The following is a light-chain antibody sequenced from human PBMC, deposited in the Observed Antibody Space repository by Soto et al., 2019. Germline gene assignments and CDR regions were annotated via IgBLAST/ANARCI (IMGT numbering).Light chain of an antibody. CDR2: DVS. CDR1: SSDVGTYNF. CDR3: ASMPGIARYV. V-gene: IGLV2-11*01. Sequence: QSALTQPRSVSGSPGQSVTISCTGTSSDVGTYNFVSWYQQHPGKAPKLMIYDVSERPSGVPNRFSGSKSGNTASLTISGSRAREGPDNSCASMPGIARYVFGTGTKLTVL. J-gene: IGLJ1*01.